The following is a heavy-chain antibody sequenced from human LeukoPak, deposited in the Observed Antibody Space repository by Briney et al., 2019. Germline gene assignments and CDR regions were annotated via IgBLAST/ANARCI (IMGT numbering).Heavy chain of an antibody. J-gene: IGHJ3*02. CDR1: GGSISSYY. D-gene: IGHD2-21*02. Sequence: PSEALSLTCTVSGGSISSYYWSWIRQPPGKGLEWIGYIYYSGSTNYNPSLKSRVTISVDTSKNQFSLKLSSVTAADTAVYYCARADPSRWLRFYCGGDCYPGAFDIWGQGTMVTVSS. CDR2: IYYSGST. CDR3: ARADPSRWLRFYCGGDCYPGAFDI. V-gene: IGHV4-59*01.